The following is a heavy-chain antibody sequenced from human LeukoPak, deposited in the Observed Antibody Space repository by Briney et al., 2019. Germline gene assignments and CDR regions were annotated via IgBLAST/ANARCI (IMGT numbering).Heavy chain of an antibody. J-gene: IGHJ5*01. D-gene: IGHD6-19*01. Sequence: PGGSLRLSCAASGFTFSSYAMTWVRQAPGKGLEWVSAIGGSGGSTYYADSVKGRFTISRDNSKNTLYLQMNSLRAEDTAVYYCAKGFSGWSDCWGQGTLVTVSS. CDR2: IGGSGGST. V-gene: IGHV3-23*01. CDR1: GFTFSSYA. CDR3: AKGFSGWSDC.